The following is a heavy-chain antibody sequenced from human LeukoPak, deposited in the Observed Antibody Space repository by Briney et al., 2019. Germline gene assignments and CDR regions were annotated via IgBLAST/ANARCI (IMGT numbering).Heavy chain of an antibody. CDR1: GFTVSSNY. D-gene: IGHD2-2*02. V-gene: IGHV3-53*01. CDR3: AREYTGVDY. CDR2: IYSGGST. Sequence: GGSLRLSCGASGFTVSSNYMSWVRQAPGKGLEWVSVIYSGGSTYYADSVKGRFTISRDNSKNTLYLQMNSLRAEDTAVYYCAREYTGVDYWGQGTLVTVSS. J-gene: IGHJ4*02.